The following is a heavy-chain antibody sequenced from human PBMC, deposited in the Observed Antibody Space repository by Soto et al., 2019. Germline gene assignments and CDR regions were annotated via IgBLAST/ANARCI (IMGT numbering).Heavy chain of an antibody. V-gene: IGHV1-69*12. CDR1: GGTFSNYG. CDR3: ARGGSDYEGSGYYQGHV. D-gene: IGHD3-22*01. CDR2: IVPIFGA. Sequence: QVQLVQSGAEVKKPGSSVKVSCKSSGGTFSNYGFSWVRQAPGQGLECMGVIVPIFGAEHPQKFQGRVTSTADESTNTVVLELRGLRSEDTAVYYWARGGSDYEGSGYYQGHVWGQGTTVTVSS. J-gene: IGHJ6*02.